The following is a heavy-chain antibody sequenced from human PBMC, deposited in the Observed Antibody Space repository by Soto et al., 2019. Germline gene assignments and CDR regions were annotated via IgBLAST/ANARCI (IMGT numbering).Heavy chain of an antibody. V-gene: IGHV3-33*01. J-gene: IGHJ5*02. CDR1: GFTFSSYG. CDR2: IWYDGSNK. D-gene: IGHD6-13*01. Sequence: QVQLVESGGGVVQPGRSLRLSCAASGFTFSSYGMHWVRQAPGKGLEWVAVIWYDGSNKYYADSVKGGFTISRDNSKNTLYLQMTRLRAEDTAVYYCARDGGIAAAGTVYNWFDPWGQGTLVTVSS. CDR3: ARDGGIAAAGTVYNWFDP.